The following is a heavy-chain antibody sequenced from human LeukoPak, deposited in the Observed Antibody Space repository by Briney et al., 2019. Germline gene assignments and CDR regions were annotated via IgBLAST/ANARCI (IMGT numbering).Heavy chain of an antibody. V-gene: IGHV4-30-4*08. CDR3: ARATLRGYDSSGDDAFDI. CDR1: GGSISSGDYY. Sequence: NPSETLSLTCTVSGGSISSGDYYWSWIRQPPGKGLEWIGYIYYSGSTYYNPSLKSRVTISVDTSKNQFSLKLSSVTAADTAVYYCARATLRGYDSSGDDAFDIWGQGTMVTVSS. D-gene: IGHD3-22*01. J-gene: IGHJ3*02. CDR2: IYYSGST.